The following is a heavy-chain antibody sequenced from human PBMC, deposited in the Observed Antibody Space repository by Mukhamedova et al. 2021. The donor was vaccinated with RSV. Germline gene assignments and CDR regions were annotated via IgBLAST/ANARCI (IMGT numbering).Heavy chain of an antibody. J-gene: IGHJ4*02. D-gene: IGHD6-19*01. V-gene: IGHV1-18*01. CDR3: ARDSIAVAGTGFDY. Sequence: HGRVTMTTDTSTSTAYMELRSLRSDDTAVYYCARDSIAVAGTGFDYWGQGTPVTVSS.